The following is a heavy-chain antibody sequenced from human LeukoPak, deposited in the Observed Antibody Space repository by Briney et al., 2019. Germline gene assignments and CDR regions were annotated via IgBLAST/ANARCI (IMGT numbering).Heavy chain of an antibody. CDR3: ARWAWVAAAGRGYVWFDT. CDR2: IYYSGST. Sequence: PSQTLSLTCTVSGGSISSGGDYWSWIRQHPGKGLEWIGYIYYSGSTYYNPSLKSRVTISVDTSKNQFSLKLSSVTAADTAVYYCARWAWVAAAGRGYVWFDTWGQGTLVTVSS. CDR1: GGSISSGGDY. V-gene: IGHV4-31*03. J-gene: IGHJ5*02. D-gene: IGHD6-13*01.